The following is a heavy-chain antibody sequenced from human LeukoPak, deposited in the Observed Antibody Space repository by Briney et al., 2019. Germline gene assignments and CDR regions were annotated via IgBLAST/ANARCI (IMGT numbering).Heavy chain of an antibody. Sequence: PGGSLRLSCAASGFTFSYHWMTWVRQAPGEGLEWVANIKNDGAVKNYVDSVKGRFTISRDNAKNSLYLQMNSLRAEDTAVYYCAQDSYSKGDFWGQGVLVTVSS. CDR1: GFTFSYHW. CDR3: AQDSYSKGDF. V-gene: IGHV3-7*01. CDR2: IKNDGAVK. D-gene: IGHD6-13*01. J-gene: IGHJ4*02.